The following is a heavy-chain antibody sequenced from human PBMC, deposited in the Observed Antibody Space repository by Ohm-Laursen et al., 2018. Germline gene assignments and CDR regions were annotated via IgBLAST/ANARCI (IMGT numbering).Heavy chain of an antibody. CDR3: ARILQATVGAFDI. V-gene: IGHV2-70*11. CDR1: GFSLSTSGMC. CDR2: IDWDDDK. D-gene: IGHD4-17*01. J-gene: IGHJ3*02. Sequence: PTQTLTLTSTFSGFSLSTSGMCVSWIRQPPGKALEWLARIDWDDDKYYSTSLKTRLTISKDTSKNQVVLTMTNMDPVDTATYYCARILQATVGAFDIWGQGTMVTVSS.